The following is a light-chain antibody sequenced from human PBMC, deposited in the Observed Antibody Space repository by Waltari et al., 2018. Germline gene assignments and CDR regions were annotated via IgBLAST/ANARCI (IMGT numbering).Light chain of an antibody. CDR2: SNN. CDR3: AAWDDSLKAVL. CDR1: TSNIGSNT. J-gene: IGLJ2*01. V-gene: IGLV1-44*01. Sequence: QSVLTQPPSASGPPGQTATISCSGSTSNIGSNTVNWYQQLPGTAPKLLHQSNNQRPSGVPDRFSGSKSGTSASLIISGLQSEDEAEYFCAAWDDSLKAVLFGGGTKLTVL.